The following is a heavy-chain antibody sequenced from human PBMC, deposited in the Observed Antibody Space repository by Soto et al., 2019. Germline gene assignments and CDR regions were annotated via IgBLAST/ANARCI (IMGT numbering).Heavy chain of an antibody. V-gene: IGHV1-8*01. CDR1: GYTFTSYD. CDR2: MNPNSGNT. CDR3: ARGKRLSIVATTPYYYMDV. D-gene: IGHD5-12*01. J-gene: IGHJ6*03. Sequence: ASVKVSCKASGYTFTSYDINWVRQATGQGLEWMGWMNPNSGNTGYAQKFQGRVTMTRNTSISTAYMELSSRGSEDTAVYYCARGKRLSIVATTPYYYMDVWGKGTTVTVSS.